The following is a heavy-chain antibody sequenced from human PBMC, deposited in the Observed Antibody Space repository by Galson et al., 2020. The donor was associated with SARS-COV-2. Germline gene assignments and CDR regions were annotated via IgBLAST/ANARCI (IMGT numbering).Heavy chain of an antibody. J-gene: IGHJ4*02. CDR1: GFSLSAYN. CDR2: IGSETSRI. V-gene: IGHV3-21*01. CDR3: ARDPESNLGWDFYL. D-gene: IGHD1-26*01. Sequence: GGSLRLSCAASGFSLSAYNMNWLRRAPGKGLEWVSSIGSETSRIFNAQSVKGRFTISRDNAKNSLYLQMNSLRVEDTAVYYCARDPESNLGWDFYLWGQGTLGTVSS.